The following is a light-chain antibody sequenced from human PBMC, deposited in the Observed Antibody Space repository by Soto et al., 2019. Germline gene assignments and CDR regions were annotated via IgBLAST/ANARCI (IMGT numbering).Light chain of an antibody. CDR2: EVS. J-gene: IGKJ5*01. V-gene: IGKV1-9*01. CDR1: QGVSSH. CDR3: QHLNGYPIT. Sequence: MQLTQFPSSLSASVGDRVSITCRASQGVSSHLAWHQQKPGKAPKLLIYEVSTLQSGVPSRFSGSGSGTDFTLTISSLQPEDFATYYCQHLNGYPITFGQGTRLEIK.